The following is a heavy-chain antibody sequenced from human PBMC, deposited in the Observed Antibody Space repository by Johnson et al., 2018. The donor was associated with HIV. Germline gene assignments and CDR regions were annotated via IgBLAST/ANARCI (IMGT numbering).Heavy chain of an antibody. Sequence: QVLLVESGGGVVRPGGSLRLSCAASGFTFRSYGMHWVRQAPGKGLAWVAVIWYDGSNKYYADSVKGRFTISRDNSKNTLYLQMNSLRAEDTAVYYCARRVEGRRSANDAFDIWGQGTMVTVSS. CDR3: ARRVEGRRSANDAFDI. V-gene: IGHV3-33*01. J-gene: IGHJ3*02. D-gene: IGHD1-1*01. CDR1: GFTFRSYG. CDR2: IWYDGSNK.